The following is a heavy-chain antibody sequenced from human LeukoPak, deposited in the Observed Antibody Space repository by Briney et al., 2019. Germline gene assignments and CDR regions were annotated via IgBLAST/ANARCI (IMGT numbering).Heavy chain of an antibody. CDR3: ARSTPYDSPDY. D-gene: IGHD3-3*01. Sequence: GASVKVSCKASGYTFTGYYMHWVRQAPGQGLESVGWIDLNSGSTNSAQKFQGRVTMTRDTSISTAYMDLSSLRSDDTAIYYCARSTPYDSPDYWGQGTRVTVSS. CDR2: IDLNSGST. V-gene: IGHV1-2*02. J-gene: IGHJ4*02. CDR1: GYTFTGYY.